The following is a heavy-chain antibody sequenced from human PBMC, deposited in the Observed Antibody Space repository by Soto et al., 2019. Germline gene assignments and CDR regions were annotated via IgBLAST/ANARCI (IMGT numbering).Heavy chain of an antibody. CDR3: AGGGDWFAP. D-gene: IGHD3-16*01. CDR2: VHHSGST. CDR1: GGSLSSYY. V-gene: IGHV4-34*02. J-gene: IGHJ5*02. Sequence: QVHLQQWGAGLLRPSETLSLTCAVYGGSLSSYYWNWIRQSPGKGLEWIAEVHHSGSTNYNPSLKGRITFSMATSQSPFSLTLSSVTAADTAVYYWAGGGDWFAPWGQGALVTVSS.